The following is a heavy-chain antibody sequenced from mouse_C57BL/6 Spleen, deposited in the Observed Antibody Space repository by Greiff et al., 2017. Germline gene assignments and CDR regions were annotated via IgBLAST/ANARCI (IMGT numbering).Heavy chain of an antibody. J-gene: IGHJ1*03. CDR2: IRLKSDNYAT. V-gene: IGHV6-3*01. Sequence: EVKLVESGGGLVQPGGSMKLSCVASGFTFSNYWMNWVRQSPEKGLEWVAQIRLKSDNYATHYAESVKGRFTISRDDSKSSVYLQMNNLRAEDTGIYYCTDGPYWYFDVWGTGTTVTVSS. CDR3: TDGPYWYFDV. CDR1: GFTFSNYW. D-gene: IGHD3-1*01.